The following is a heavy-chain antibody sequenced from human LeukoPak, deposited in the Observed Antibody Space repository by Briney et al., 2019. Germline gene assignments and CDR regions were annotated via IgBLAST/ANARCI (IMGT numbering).Heavy chain of an antibody. V-gene: IGHV3-53*01. CDR1: GFTFSNYA. CDR2: IHSGGDT. CDR3: ARDIL. J-gene: IGHJ4*02. Sequence: PGGSLRLSCAASGFTFSNYAMSWVRQAPGKGLEWVAVIHSGGDTYYPDSVKGRFTISRDNSKNTLYLQMNSLRAEDTAIYYCARDILWGQGTLVTVSS. D-gene: IGHD2-2*02.